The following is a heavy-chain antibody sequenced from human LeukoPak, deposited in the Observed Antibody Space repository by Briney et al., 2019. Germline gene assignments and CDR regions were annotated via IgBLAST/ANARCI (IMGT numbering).Heavy chain of an antibody. CDR3: ARDQRITMVRGVKPPDY. CDR1: GYTFTGYY. J-gene: IGHJ4*02. Sequence: ASVKVSCKASGYTFTGYYMHWVRQAPGQGLEWMGRINPSSGGTNYAQKFQGRVTMTRDTSISTAYMGLSRLRSDDTAVYYCARDQRITMVRGVKPPDYWGQGTLVTVSS. CDR2: INPSSGGT. V-gene: IGHV1-2*06. D-gene: IGHD3-10*01.